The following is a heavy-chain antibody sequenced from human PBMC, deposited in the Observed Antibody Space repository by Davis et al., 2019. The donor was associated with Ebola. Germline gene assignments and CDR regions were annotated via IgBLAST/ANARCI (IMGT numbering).Heavy chain of an antibody. J-gene: IGHJ4*02. Sequence: SETLSLTCSVSGSSTRSSNYSCSWVRQHPGKDLEWVGSILYSGTTYFNPSLSSRVAVSVDTSKNHFSLKLSSVAAADTAIYYCAIQVVGATRVFDFWGKGTLVTVSS. CDR2: ILYSGTT. CDR3: AIQVVGATRVFDF. V-gene: IGHV4-39*02. D-gene: IGHD2-15*01. CDR1: GSSTRSSNYS.